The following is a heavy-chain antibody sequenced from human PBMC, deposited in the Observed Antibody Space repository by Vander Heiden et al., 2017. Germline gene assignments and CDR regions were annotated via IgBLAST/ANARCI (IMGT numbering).Heavy chain of an antibody. V-gene: IGHV4-59*01. J-gene: IGHJ1*01. CDR3: ARGMVSSSWYLSAEYFQH. CDR1: GGSISSYY. Sequence: QVQLQEPGPGLVKPSETLSLTCHVSGGSISSYYWSWIRQPPGKGLEWIGYIYYSGSTNYNPSLKSRVTISVDTSKNQFSLKLSSVTAADTAVYYCARGMVSSSWYLSAEYFQHWGQGTLVTVSS. D-gene: IGHD6-13*01. CDR2: IYYSGST.